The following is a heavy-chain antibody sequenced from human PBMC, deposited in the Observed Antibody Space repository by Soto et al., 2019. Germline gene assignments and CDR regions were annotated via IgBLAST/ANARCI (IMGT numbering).Heavy chain of an antibody. V-gene: IGHV3-23*01. Sequence: PGGSLRLSCAASGFTFSNYAMSWVRQAPGKGLEWVSSISGSGDNTYFADSVKGRFTISRDNSKHTLYLQMNSLRAEDTAVYYCAKGREWVPPPPFDYWGQGTLVTVSS. J-gene: IGHJ4*02. CDR3: AKGREWVPPPPFDY. CDR2: ISGSGDNT. D-gene: IGHD3-3*01. CDR1: GFTFSNYA.